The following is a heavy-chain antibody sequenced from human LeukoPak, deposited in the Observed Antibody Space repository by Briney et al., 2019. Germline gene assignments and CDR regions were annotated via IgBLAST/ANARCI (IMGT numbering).Heavy chain of an antibody. V-gene: IGHV1-69*13. Sequence: SVKVSCKGSAGTFSSYAISWVRQAPGQGLEWMGGIIPIFGTANYAQKFQGRVTITADESTSTAYMELSSLRSEGTAVYYCARDNTVRDEAWWFNPWGQGTLVTVSS. J-gene: IGHJ5*02. D-gene: IGHD4-17*01. CDR2: IIPIFGTA. CDR1: AGTFSSYA. CDR3: ARDNTVRDEAWWFNP.